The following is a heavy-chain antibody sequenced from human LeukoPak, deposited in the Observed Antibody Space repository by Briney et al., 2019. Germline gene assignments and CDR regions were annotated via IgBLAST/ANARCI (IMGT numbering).Heavy chain of an antibody. CDR3: ARVDFDWLFDY. J-gene: IGHJ4*02. V-gene: IGHV4-59*01. CDR2: IYYSGST. D-gene: IGHD3-9*01. CDR1: GGSISSYY. Sequence: PSETLSLTCTVSGGSISSYYWSWIRQPPAKGLEWIGYIYYSGSTNYNPSLKSRVTISVDTSKNQFSLKLSSVTAADTAVYYCARVDFDWLFDYWGQGTLVTVSS.